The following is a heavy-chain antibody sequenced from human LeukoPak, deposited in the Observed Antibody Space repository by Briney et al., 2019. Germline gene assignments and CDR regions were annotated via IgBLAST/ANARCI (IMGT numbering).Heavy chain of an antibody. J-gene: IGHJ3*02. Sequence: PGRSLRLSCAASGFTFSSYAMHWVRQAPGKGLEYVSAISSNGGSTYYANSVKGRFTISRDNSKNTLYLQMGSLRAEDMAVYYCARAPRGVVMGGNAFDIWGQGTMVTVSS. CDR2: ISSNGGST. D-gene: IGHD4-23*01. CDR3: ARAPRGVVMGGNAFDI. V-gene: IGHV3-64*01. CDR1: GFTFSSYA.